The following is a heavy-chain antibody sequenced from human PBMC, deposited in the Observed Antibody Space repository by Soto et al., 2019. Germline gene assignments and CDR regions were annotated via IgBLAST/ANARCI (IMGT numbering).Heavy chain of an antibody. CDR2: INPSGGST. J-gene: IGHJ4*02. Sequence: QVQLVQSGAEVKKPGASVKVSCKASGYTFTSYYMHWVRQAPGQGLEWMGIINPSGGSTSYAQKFQGRVTMTRDTSTSTVYMELSSLRSEDTAVYYCARSWGTGTTKGHFDYWGQGTLVTVSS. V-gene: IGHV1-46*03. D-gene: IGHD3-16*01. CDR1: GYTFTSYY. CDR3: ARSWGTGTTKGHFDY.